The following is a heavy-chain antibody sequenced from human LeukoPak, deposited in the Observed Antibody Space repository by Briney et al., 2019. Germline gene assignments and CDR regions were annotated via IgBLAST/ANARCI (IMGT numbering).Heavy chain of an antibody. V-gene: IGHV3-23*01. J-gene: IGHJ4*02. CDR1: GFTFSTYG. CDR3: ATYRQVLLPFES. Sequence: GGSLRLSCAASGFTFSTYGITWVRQAPGKGLEWVSSIFPSGGEIHYADSVRGRFTISRDNSKSTLSLQMNSLRAEDTAIYYCATYRQVLLPFESWGQGTLVTVSS. D-gene: IGHD2-8*02. CDR2: IFPSGGEI.